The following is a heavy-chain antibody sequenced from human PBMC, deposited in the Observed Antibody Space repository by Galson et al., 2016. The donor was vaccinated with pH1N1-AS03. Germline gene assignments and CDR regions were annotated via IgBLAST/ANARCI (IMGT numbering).Heavy chain of an antibody. CDR2: ISYDGNNK. Sequence: SLRLSCAASGITFSSYAVHWVRQAPGKGLEWVAVISYDGNNKYYADSVKGRFTISRDNSKNTLYLQMNSLRAEDTAVYYCATDRTFDSSGYYDYYYFYGMDVWGQGTTVTVSS. CDR1: GITFSSYA. CDR3: ATDRTFDSSGYYDYYYFYGMDV. J-gene: IGHJ6*02. D-gene: IGHD3-22*01. V-gene: IGHV3-30*04.